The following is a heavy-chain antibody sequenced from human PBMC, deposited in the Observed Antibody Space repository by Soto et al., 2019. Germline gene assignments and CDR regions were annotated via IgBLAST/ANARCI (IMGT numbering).Heavy chain of an antibody. D-gene: IGHD5-18*01. J-gene: IGHJ4*02. CDR2: INHRGNS. CDR1: GGSFSGYY. CDR3: ARLQYSYSLIDY. V-gene: IGHV4-34*09. Sequence: SETLSLTCAVYGGSFSGYYWSWIRQPPGRGLEWIAEINHRGNSRYNPSLKSRVTISADTPKNQFTLKLSSVTAADTAVYYCARLQYSYSLIDYWGQGTLVTVSS.